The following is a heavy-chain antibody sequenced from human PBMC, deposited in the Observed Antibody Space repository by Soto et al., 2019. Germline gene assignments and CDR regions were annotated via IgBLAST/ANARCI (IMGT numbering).Heavy chain of an antibody. V-gene: IGHV4-59*01. Sequence: ASETLSLTCTVSGGSISSYYWSWIRQPPGKGLEWIGYIYYSGSTNYNPSLKSRVTISVDTSKNQFSLKLSSVTAADTAVYYCARVGGYCGGDCYRDWGQGTLVTVSS. D-gene: IGHD2-21*02. CDR2: IYYSGST. CDR1: GGSISSYY. CDR3: ARVGGYCGGDCYRD. J-gene: IGHJ4*02.